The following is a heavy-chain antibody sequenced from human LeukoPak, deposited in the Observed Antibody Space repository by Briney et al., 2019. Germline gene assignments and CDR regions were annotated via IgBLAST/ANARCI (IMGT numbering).Heavy chain of an antibody. CDR1: GFTFSSYE. CDR3: AELGITMIGGV. Sequence: PGGSLRLSCAASGFTFSSYEMNWVRQAPGKGLEWVSYISSSGSTIYYADSVKGRFTIYRDNAKNSLYLQMNSLSAEDTAVYYCAELGITMIGGVWGKGTTVTISS. V-gene: IGHV3-48*03. D-gene: IGHD3-10*02. CDR2: ISSSGSTI. J-gene: IGHJ6*04.